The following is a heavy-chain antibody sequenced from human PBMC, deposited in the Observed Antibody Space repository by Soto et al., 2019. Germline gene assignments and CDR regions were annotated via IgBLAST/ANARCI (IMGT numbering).Heavy chain of an antibody. CDR3: ARAYFRGIAVAGYYFDY. V-gene: IGHV1-18*01. Sequence: ASVKVSCKASGYTFTSYGFSWVRQAPGQGLEWMGWISAYNGNTNYAQNVQGRVTMTTDTSTSTAYMELRSLRSDDTAVYYCARAYFRGIAVAGYYFDYWGQGTLVTVSS. CDR2: ISAYNGNT. D-gene: IGHD6-19*01. J-gene: IGHJ4*02. CDR1: GYTFTSYG.